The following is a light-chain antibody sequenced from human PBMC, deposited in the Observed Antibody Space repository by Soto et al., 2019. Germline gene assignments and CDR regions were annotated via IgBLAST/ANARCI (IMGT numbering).Light chain of an antibody. CDR2: GAS. CDR3: HQYFECRPIT. V-gene: IGKV3-15*01. Sequence: VMTQSPATLSVSPGERATLSCWASETVATNMAWYQQKPGQAPRLLISGASTRAAGISDRFRGSGSGTESALTISSLRSEDSAIYYCHQYFECRPITFGQVTKLEI. J-gene: IGKJ1*01. CDR1: ETVATN.